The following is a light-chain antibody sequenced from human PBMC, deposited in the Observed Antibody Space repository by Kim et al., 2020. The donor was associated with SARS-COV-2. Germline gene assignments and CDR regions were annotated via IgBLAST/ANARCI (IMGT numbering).Light chain of an antibody. Sequence: GQTITIASTGNSNDVGGNNNVTGYQQHPGKAPKLIIYDDYKRPSGVSKRFSSSKSGNTATLTISGLQAEDEADYYCSSYRSTSTVEFGGGTQLTVL. CDR3: SSYRSTSTVE. CDR2: DDY. J-gene: IGLJ2*01. V-gene: IGLV2-14*03. CDR1: SNDVGGNNN.